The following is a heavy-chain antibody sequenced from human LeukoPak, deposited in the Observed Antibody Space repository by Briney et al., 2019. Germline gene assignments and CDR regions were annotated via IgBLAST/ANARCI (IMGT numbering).Heavy chain of an antibody. J-gene: IGHJ4*02. D-gene: IGHD2-2*01. Sequence: GGSLRLSCAASGFTFSNDAIHWVRQAPGKGLEWVSIVGGSGVKTYYADSVKGRFTISRDNSKNTVYLQMNSLRAEDTAVYYCAKRGDCSGTCTYDYWGQGTLVTVSS. CDR3: AKRGDCSGTCTYDY. V-gene: IGHV3-23*01. CDR1: GFTFSNDA. CDR2: VGGSGVKT.